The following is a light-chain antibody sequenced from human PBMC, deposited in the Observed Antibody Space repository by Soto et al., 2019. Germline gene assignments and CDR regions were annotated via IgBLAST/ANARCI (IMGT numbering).Light chain of an antibody. CDR2: GAS. Sequence: EIVMTQSPVTLSVSPGERATLSCRASQSVSSNLAWYQQKPGQAPRLLIYGASTRATGIPARFSGSGSGTEFTLTISSLQSEDFAVYYCQQYDNWPLTFGGGTKVGI. CDR1: QSVSSN. V-gene: IGKV3-15*01. J-gene: IGKJ4*01. CDR3: QQYDNWPLT.